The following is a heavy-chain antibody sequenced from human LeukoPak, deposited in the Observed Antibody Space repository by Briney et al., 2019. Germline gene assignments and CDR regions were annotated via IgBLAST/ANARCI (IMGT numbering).Heavy chain of an antibody. CDR2: INHSGST. Sequence: SETLSLTCAVYGGSFRGCYWSWIRQPPGKGLEWIGEINHSGSTNYNPSLKSRVTISVDTSKNQFSLKLSSVTAADTAVYYCARQLYYDSSGYYWYFDLWGRGTLVTVSS. CDR3: ARQLYYDSSGYYWYFDL. D-gene: IGHD3-22*01. CDR1: GGSFRGCY. V-gene: IGHV4-34*01. J-gene: IGHJ2*01.